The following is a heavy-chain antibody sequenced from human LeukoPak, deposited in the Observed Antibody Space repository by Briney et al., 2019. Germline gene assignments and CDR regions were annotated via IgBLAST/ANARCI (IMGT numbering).Heavy chain of an antibody. V-gene: IGHV3-23*01. CDR3: AKRAWYSSSGGGADY. Sequence: PGGSLRLSCAASGFTFSSYAMSWVRQAPGKGLEWVSAISGSGGSTYYADSVKGRFTISRDNSKNTLYLQMNSLRAEDPAVYYCAKRAWYSSSGGGADYWGQGTLVTVSS. D-gene: IGHD6-6*01. CDR1: GFTFSSYA. CDR2: ISGSGGST. J-gene: IGHJ4*02.